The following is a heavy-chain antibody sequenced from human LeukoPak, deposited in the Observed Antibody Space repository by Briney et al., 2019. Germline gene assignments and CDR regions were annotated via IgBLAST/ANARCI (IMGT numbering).Heavy chain of an antibody. CDR1: GFTLSDYY. J-gene: IGHJ4*02. CDR2: SRNKADRYTT. CDR3: VRGYNSFDS. V-gene: IGHV3-72*01. D-gene: IGHD1-14*01. Sequence: PGGSLRLSCVASGFTLSDYYMDWVRQAPGRGLEWVARSRNKADRYTTIYAASVKGRFTISRDESKSSLYLQMGTLKTEDTAVYYCVRGYNSFDSWGQGTLVTVSS.